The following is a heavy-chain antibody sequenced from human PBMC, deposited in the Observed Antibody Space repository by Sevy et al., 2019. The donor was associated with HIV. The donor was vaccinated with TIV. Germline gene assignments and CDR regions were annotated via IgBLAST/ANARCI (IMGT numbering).Heavy chain of an antibody. V-gene: IGHV3-74*01. Sequence: GGSLRLSCAASGFTFSSYAMHWVRQAPGKGLEWVSRINSDGSSTSYADSVKGRFTISRDNAKNTLYLQMNSLRAEDTAVYYCARGYDFWMYYFDYWGQGTLVTVSS. D-gene: IGHD3-3*01. J-gene: IGHJ4*02. CDR1: GFTFSSYA. CDR3: ARGYDFWMYYFDY. CDR2: INSDGSST.